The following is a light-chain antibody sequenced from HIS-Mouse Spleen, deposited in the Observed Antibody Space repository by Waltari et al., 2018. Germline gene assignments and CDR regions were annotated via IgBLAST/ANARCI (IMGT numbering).Light chain of an antibody. CDR2: QDS. CDR1: KWGDKY. Sequence: SYELTQPPSVSVAPGQTASITCSGDKWGDKYACWYQQKPGQSPLLVIYQDSKRPSGIPERFSGSNSGNTATLTISGTQAMDEADYYCQAWDSSTAVFGTGTKVTVL. CDR3: QAWDSSTAV. V-gene: IGLV3-1*01. J-gene: IGLJ1*01.